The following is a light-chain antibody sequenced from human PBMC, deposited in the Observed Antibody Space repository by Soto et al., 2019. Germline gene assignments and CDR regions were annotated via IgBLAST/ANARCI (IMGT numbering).Light chain of an antibody. CDR2: GAS. J-gene: IGKJ3*01. CDR3: QQYNNWPFT. V-gene: IGKV3-15*01. CDR1: QSISSN. Sequence: EIVMTQSPATLSVSPGERATLSCRASQSISSNLAWYQQKPGQAPRLLIYGASTRATGIPATFSGSGSGTEFXLTIXSLQSEDFAVYYCQQYNNWPFTFGPGTKVDIK.